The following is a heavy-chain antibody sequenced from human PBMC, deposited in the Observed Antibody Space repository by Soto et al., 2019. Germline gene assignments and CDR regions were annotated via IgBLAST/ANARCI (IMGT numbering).Heavy chain of an antibody. CDR1: GFNFSTYG. CDR3: AKVETTTTGSTNWFDP. Sequence: GGSLRLSCVASGFNFSTYGIHWVRQAPGKGLEWAAVISYNANNKFYADSVKGRFTISRDNSKNTVYLEMNSLRPEDTGVYYCAKVETTTTGSTNWFDPWGQGILVTVSS. CDR2: ISYNANNK. V-gene: IGHV3-30*18. D-gene: IGHD1-1*01. J-gene: IGHJ5*02.